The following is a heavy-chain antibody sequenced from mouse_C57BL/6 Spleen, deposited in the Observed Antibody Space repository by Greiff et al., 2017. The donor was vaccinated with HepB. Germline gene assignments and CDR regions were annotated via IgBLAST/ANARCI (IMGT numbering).Heavy chain of an antibody. D-gene: IGHD2-2*01. Sequence: QVQLQQPGAELVKPGASVKLSCKASGYTFTSYWMHWVKQRPGQGLEWIGMIHPNSGSTNYNEKFQSKATLTVDKSSSTAYMQLSSLTSEDSAVYYCARSYYGYDDGFAYWGQGTLVTVSA. CDR2: IHPNSGST. CDR3: ARSYYGYDDGFAY. CDR1: GYTFTSYW. V-gene: IGHV1-64*01. J-gene: IGHJ3*01.